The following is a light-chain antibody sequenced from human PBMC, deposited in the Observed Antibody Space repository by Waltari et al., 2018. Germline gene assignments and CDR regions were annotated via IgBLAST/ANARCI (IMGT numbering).Light chain of an antibody. V-gene: IGKV3-20*01. CDR2: GTS. J-gene: IGKJ2*01. CDR1: QSVDAGV. Sequence: VLTQSPGTLSLSPGARATPSCRASQSVDAGVLAWFQQKPGQSPRLLIYGTSTRAAGVPDRFSGSGSETDFTLTISTLEPEDFAVYYCQQYRWAPHTFGQGTKLEIK. CDR3: QQYRWAPHT.